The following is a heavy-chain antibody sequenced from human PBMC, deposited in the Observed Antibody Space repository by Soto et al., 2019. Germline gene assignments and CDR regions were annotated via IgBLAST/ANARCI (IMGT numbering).Heavy chain of an antibody. Sequence: SETLSLTCTVSGGSISSSSYYWGWIGQPPGKGLEWIGSIYYSGSTYYNPSLKSRVTISVDTSKNQFSLKLSSVTAADTAVYYCASRSITMVRGDYWGQGTLVTVSS. J-gene: IGHJ4*02. V-gene: IGHV4-39*01. CDR3: ASRSITMVRGDY. CDR1: GGSISSSSYY. D-gene: IGHD3-10*01. CDR2: IYYSGST.